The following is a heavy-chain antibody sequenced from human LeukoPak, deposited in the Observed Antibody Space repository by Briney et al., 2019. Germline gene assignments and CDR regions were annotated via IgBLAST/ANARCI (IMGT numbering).Heavy chain of an antibody. CDR1: GFTVRSYY. V-gene: IGHV3-53*01. Sequence: GGSLRLSCAAYGFTVRSYYMSWVRQAPDMGLEWVSVLYNGGTTYYADSVKGRFTISRDNSKNTVYLQMDSLRAEDTAVYYCAREPGTDYRKYYFDYWGQGTLVTVSS. J-gene: IGHJ4*02. CDR2: LYNGGTT. D-gene: IGHD3/OR15-3a*01. CDR3: AREPGTDYRKYYFDY.